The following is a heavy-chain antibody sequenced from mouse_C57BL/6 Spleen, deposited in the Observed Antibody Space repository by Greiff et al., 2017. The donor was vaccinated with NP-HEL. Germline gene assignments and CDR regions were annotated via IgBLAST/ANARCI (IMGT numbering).Heavy chain of an antibody. D-gene: IGHD1-1*01. CDR1: GFTFSDYG. CDR3: VRGLITAVDAMAY. V-gene: IGHV5-17*01. Sequence: EVQGVESGGGLVKPGGSLKLSCAASGFTFSDYGMHWVRQAPEQGLEWVAYISSGSGTINYADTVKGRFTISRDNAKNTPFLQMTRLISEDTAVYYWVRGLITAVDAMAYWGQGTSVTVSS. CDR2: ISSGSGTI. J-gene: IGHJ4*01.